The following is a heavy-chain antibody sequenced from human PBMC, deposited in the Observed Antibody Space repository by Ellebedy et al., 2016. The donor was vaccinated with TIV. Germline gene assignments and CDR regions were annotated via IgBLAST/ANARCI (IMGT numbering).Heavy chain of an antibody. J-gene: IGHJ4*02. CDR1: GFTFSDYY. Sequence: GESLKISCAASGFTFSDYYMSWSRQAPGKGLERVSYISSSRSYTNYAHFVGGRFTISRDNAKNSLYWQMNSLRAEDTAVYYCARFTYDSTGTPESYFDYWGQGTLVSVSS. CDR3: ARFTYDSTGTPESYFDY. V-gene: IGHV3-11*06. CDR2: ISSSRSYT. D-gene: IGHD3-22*01.